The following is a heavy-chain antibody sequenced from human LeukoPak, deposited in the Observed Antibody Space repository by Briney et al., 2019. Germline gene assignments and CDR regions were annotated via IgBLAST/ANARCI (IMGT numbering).Heavy chain of an antibody. D-gene: IGHD1-26*01. CDR1: GFTFSNAW. Sequence: PGGSLRLSCAASGFTFSNAWMSWVRQAPGKGLEGVGRIKSKTEGGTTDYAAPVKGRFTISRDDSKNTLYLQMNSLKTEDTAVYYCTTDPSGSYETWGQGTMVTVSS. J-gene: IGHJ3*01. V-gene: IGHV3-15*01. CDR3: TTDPSGSYET. CDR2: IKSKTEGGTT.